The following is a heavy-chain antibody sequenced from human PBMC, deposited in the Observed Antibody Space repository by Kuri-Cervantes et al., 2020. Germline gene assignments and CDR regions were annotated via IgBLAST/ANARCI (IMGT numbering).Heavy chain of an antibody. CDR3: ARGRGGWTYYYYYMDV. CDR2: INHSGST. D-gene: IGHD6-19*01. J-gene: IGHJ6*03. Sequence: ESLKISCAVYGGSFSGYYWSWIRQPPGKGLEWIGEINHSGSTNYNPSLKSRVTISVDTSKNQFSLKLSSVTAAATAVYYCARGRGGWTYYYYYMDVWGKGTTVTVSS. V-gene: IGHV4-34*01. CDR1: GGSFSGYY.